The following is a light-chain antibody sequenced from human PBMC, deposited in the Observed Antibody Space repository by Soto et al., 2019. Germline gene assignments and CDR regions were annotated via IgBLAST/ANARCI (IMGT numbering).Light chain of an antibody. CDR1: QSISTW. CDR2: KAS. J-gene: IGKJ4*01. V-gene: IGKV1-5*03. CDR3: QQHNTYPLT. Sequence: DIQMTQSPSTLSASVGDRVTITCRASQSISTWLAWYQQKPGKAPKLLIYKASNLEGGVPSRFSGSGSGTEFTITISSLQPDDCATYYCQQHNTYPLTFGGGTTVEIK.